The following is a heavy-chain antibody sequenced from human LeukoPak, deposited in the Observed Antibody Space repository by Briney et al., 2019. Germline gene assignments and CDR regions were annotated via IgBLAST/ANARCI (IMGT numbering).Heavy chain of an antibody. Sequence: ETLSLTCALSGYSISAGYFWGWIRQSPVKGLEWIGSIHHTGSEYYNPSLKSRVTIAIDTSKNHFSLNLTSVTAADTAVFFCARVIVTATHVPDAFDLWGQGILVTVSS. V-gene: IGHV4-38-2*01. J-gene: IGHJ3*01. D-gene: IGHD1-26*01. CDR2: IHHTGSE. CDR1: GYSISAGYF. CDR3: ARVIVTATHVPDAFDL.